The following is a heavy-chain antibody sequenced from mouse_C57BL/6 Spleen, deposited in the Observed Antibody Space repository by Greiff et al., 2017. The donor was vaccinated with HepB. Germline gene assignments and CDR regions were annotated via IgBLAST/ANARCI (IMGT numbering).Heavy chain of an antibody. CDR2: INPNNGGT. V-gene: IGHV1-26*01. J-gene: IGHJ2*01. CDR1: GYTFTDYY. CDR3: ARSWGSNYYFDY. Sequence: EVQLQQSGPELVKPGASVKISCKASGYTFTDYYMNWVKQSHGKSLEWIGDINPNNGGTSYNQKFKGKATLTVDKSSSTAYMELRSLTSEDSAVYYCARSWGSNYYFDYWGQGTTLTVSS. D-gene: IGHD2-5*01.